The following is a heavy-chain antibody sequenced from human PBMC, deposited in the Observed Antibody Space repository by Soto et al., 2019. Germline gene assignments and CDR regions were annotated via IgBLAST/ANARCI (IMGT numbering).Heavy chain of an antibody. CDR3: ARDRPGSQHYFDF. D-gene: IGHD6-6*01. CDR2: INTDGRDT. Sequence: GGPLSRDWTAAGLVFSSDWVHCVRQNPEGGLVWVARINTDGRDTSCTYTVKGRFTISRDNFKDTLYLQMNSLGAEETAMYYCARDRPGSQHYFDFWGPGILVTVSS. J-gene: IGHJ4*02. CDR1: GLVFSSDW. V-gene: IGHV3-74*01.